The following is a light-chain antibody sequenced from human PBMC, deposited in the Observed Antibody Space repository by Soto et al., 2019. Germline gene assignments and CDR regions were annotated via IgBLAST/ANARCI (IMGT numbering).Light chain of an antibody. CDR1: TSNLGSNT. CDR3: AAWDDSLNGQV. J-gene: IGLJ1*01. Sequence: QSVLTQPTSASGTPGQRVTISCSGSTSNLGSNTVNWYQHLTGTAPKLLIYSDNQRPSGVPDRFSGSKSGTSASLGISGLQSEDEADYYCAAWDDSLNGQVFGTGTKVTVL. V-gene: IGLV1-44*01. CDR2: SDN.